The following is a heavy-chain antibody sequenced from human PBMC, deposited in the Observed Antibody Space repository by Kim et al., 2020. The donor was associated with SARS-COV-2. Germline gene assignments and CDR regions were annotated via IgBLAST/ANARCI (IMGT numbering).Heavy chain of an antibody. Sequence: GGSLRLSCAASGFTFSNAWMSWVRQAPGKGLEWVGRIKSKTDGGTTDYAAPVKGRFTISRDDSKNTLYLQMNSLKTEDTAVYYCTTDPVRHYYDSSGYSYWGQGTLVTVSS. CDR1: GFTFSNAW. CDR2: IKSKTDGGTT. V-gene: IGHV3-15*01. CDR3: TTDPVRHYYDSSGYSY. D-gene: IGHD3-22*01. J-gene: IGHJ4*02.